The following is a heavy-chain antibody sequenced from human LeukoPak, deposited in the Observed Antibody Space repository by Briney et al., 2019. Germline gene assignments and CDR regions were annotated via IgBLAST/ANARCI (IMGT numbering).Heavy chain of an antibody. V-gene: IGHV4-59*01. CDR3: ARGAAGYSYG. D-gene: IGHD5-18*01. J-gene: IGHJ4*02. CDR2: IYYSGST. Sequence: PSETLSLTCTVSGVSISSYYWSWIRQPPGKGLEWIGHIYYSGSTNYNPSLKSRVTISIDTSKNQFSLRLSSVTVADTAVYYCARGAAGYSYGWGQGTLVTVSS. CDR1: GVSISSYY.